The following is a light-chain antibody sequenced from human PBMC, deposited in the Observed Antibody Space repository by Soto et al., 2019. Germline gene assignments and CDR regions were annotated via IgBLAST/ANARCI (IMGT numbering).Light chain of an antibody. V-gene: IGLV1-47*01. J-gene: IGLJ3*02. CDR3: AAWDDSLSAWV. CDR2: KNN. CDR1: SYNVGKNL. Sequence: QLVLTQPPSASGTPGQRVTISCSGGSYNVGKNLVYWYQQRPGTAPKLIIFKNNQRPSGVPDRFSGSNSGSSASLAISGLRSEDEADYFCAAWDDSLSAWVFGGGTKLTVL.